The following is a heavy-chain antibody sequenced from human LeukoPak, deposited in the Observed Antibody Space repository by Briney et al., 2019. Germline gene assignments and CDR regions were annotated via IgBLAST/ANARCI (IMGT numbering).Heavy chain of an antibody. J-gene: IGHJ6*02. CDR1: GYTFTGYY. Sequence: KPGASVTVSCKASGYTFTGYYMHWVRQAPGQGLEWMGWINPNSGGTNYAQKFQGRVTMTRDTSISTAYMELSRLRSDDTAVYYCARDDSSGYSTPVWGQGTTVTVSS. V-gene: IGHV1-2*02. D-gene: IGHD3-22*01. CDR2: INPNSGGT. CDR3: ARDDSSGYSTPV.